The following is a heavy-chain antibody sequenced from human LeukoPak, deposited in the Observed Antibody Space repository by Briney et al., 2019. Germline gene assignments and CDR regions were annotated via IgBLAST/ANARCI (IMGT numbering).Heavy chain of an antibody. Sequence: PSETLSLTCNVSGGSISRSSYYWGWIRQPPGKGLEWIGSMYYSGNTYYNPSLKSRVTISIDTSKNQFSLKLRSVTAADTAVYYCARDDIGYCSGGSCYSGLDYWGQGTLVTVSS. D-gene: IGHD2-15*01. CDR3: ARDDIGYCSGGSCYSGLDY. V-gene: IGHV4-39*07. CDR2: MYYSGNT. CDR1: GGSISRSSYY. J-gene: IGHJ4*02.